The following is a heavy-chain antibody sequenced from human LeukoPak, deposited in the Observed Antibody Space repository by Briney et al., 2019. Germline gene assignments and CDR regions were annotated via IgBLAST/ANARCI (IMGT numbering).Heavy chain of an antibody. CDR3: TTDIQDY. Sequence: GGSLRLSCAASGFTFNDASMSWVRQAPGKGLEWVGRIKSKSNGGSADYSAPVKGRFTISRDDSIDTLFLQMNSLETEDTAIYYCTTDIQDYWGQGTLVTVPS. CDR1: GFTFNDAS. V-gene: IGHV3-15*01. J-gene: IGHJ4*02. CDR2: IKSKSNGGSA.